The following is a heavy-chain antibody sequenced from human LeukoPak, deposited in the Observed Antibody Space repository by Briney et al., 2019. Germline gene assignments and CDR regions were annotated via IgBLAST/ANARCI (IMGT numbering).Heavy chain of an antibody. V-gene: IGHV4-34*01. J-gene: IGHJ6*02. D-gene: IGHD6-13*01. CDR2: INHSGST. CDR3: ARGDLRGIAASKYYYYGMDV. Sequence: PSETLSLTCAVYGGSFSGYYWSWIRQPPGKGLEWIGEINHSGSTNYNPSLRSRVTISVDTSKNQFSLMLSSVTAADTAVYYCARGDLRGIAASKYYYYGMDVWGQGTTVTVSS. CDR1: GGSFSGYY.